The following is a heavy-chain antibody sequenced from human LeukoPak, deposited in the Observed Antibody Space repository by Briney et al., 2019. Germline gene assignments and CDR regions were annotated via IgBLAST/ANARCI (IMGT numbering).Heavy chain of an antibody. CDR3: ARGIAGYNSRGFDY. D-gene: IGHD3-10*01. CDR1: GYLFSNYW. Sequence: GESLKISCKGSGYLFSNYWIAWVRQMPGKGLEWMGIIYPGDSDTRYSPSFQGQVTISADKSISTASLQWSSLKASDTAIYYCARGIAGYNSRGFDYWGQGTLVTVSS. CDR2: IYPGDSDT. V-gene: IGHV5-51*01. J-gene: IGHJ4*02.